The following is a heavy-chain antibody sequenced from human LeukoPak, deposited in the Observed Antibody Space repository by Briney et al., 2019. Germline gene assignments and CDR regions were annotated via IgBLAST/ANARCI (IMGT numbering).Heavy chain of an antibody. D-gene: IGHD4-17*01. V-gene: IGHV2-5*01. CDR3: ARRPTARQYGDYFDY. CDR2: IYWNEDK. Sequence: SGPTLLQPTQTLTLTCTFSGFSLSTTGVGVGWIRQPPGKAPEWLALIYWNEDKRYSPSLKSRLTISKDTSKNQVVLTMTNMDPVDTATYYCARRPTARQYGDYFDYWGQGTLVTVSS. J-gene: IGHJ4*02. CDR1: GFSLSTTGVG.